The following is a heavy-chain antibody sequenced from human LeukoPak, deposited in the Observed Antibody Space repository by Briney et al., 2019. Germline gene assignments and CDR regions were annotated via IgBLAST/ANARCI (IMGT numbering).Heavy chain of an antibody. Sequence: GGSLRLSCAASGFTFSSYGMHWVRQAPGKGLEWVAVIWYDGGNKYYADSVKGRFTISRDNSKNTLYLQMNSLRAEDTAVYYCARDRLGYCSGGSCFSLRYRGQGTLVTVSS. CDR3: ARDRLGYCSGGSCFSLRY. CDR1: GFTFSSYG. J-gene: IGHJ4*02. V-gene: IGHV3-33*01. D-gene: IGHD2-15*01. CDR2: IWYDGGNK.